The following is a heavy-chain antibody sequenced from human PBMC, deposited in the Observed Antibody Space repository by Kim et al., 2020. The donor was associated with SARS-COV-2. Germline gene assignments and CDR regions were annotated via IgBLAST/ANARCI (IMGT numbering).Heavy chain of an antibody. CDR2: KEDGSEK. J-gene: IGHJ4*02. Sequence: KEDGSEKYYLDSVKGRFTISRDNAKNSLYLQMNSLGAEDTAVYYCARAERWGQGTLVTVSS. V-gene: IGHV3-7*01. D-gene: IGHD1-1*01. CDR3: ARAER.